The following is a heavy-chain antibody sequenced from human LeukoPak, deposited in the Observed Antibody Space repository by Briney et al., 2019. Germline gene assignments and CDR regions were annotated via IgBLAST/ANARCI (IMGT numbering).Heavy chain of an antibody. V-gene: IGHV7-4-1*02. Sequence: ASVKVSCKASGYTFSSSAMNWVRQAPGQGLEWMGWINTNTGNPTYAQGFTGRFVFSLDTSVSTAYLQISSLKAEDTAVYYCVSSWHTSFDYWGQGTLVTVSS. CDR1: GYTFSSSA. CDR2: INTNTGNP. J-gene: IGHJ4*02. D-gene: IGHD6-13*01. CDR3: VSSWHTSFDY.